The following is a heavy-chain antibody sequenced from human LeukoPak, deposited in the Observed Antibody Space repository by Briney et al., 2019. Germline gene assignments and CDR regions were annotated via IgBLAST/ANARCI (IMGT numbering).Heavy chain of an antibody. Sequence: GGSLTLSCAASGFTFDNYGMAWVRLGPGKGLEWVCVINWYGGSTGYAHSVKGRFSISRDNAKNSLSLKMNSLRAEDTAVYYCARSYEQNWRTISCHYCDHWGQGTLVTVSS. V-gene: IGHV3-20*04. D-gene: IGHD2-2*01. CDR1: GFTFDNYG. J-gene: IGHJ4*02. CDR2: INWYGGST. CDR3: ARSYEQNWRTISCHYCDH.